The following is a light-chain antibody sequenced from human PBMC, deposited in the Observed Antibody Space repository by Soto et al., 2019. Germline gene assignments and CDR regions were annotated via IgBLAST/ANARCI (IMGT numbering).Light chain of an antibody. V-gene: IGKV1-33*01. CDR1: QDISNY. CDR2: DSS. J-gene: IGKJ4*01. CDR3: QQYDNLPRLT. Sequence: DIQMTQSPSSLSSSVGYRFTVTCHSSQDISNYLNWYQQKPGKAPKLLIYDSSNLETGVPSRFSGSGSGTDFTFTISSLQPEDIATYYCQQYDNLPRLTFGGGTKV.